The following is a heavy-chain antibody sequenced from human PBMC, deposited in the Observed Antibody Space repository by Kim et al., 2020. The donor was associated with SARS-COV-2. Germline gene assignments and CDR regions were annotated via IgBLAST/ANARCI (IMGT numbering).Heavy chain of an antibody. CDR3: ARGENLGSFDY. Sequence: TNYNPSLKSRVTISVDTSKNQFSLKLSSVTAADTAVYYCARGENLGSFDYWGQGTLVTVSS. V-gene: IGHV4-61*02. CDR2: T. J-gene: IGHJ4*02.